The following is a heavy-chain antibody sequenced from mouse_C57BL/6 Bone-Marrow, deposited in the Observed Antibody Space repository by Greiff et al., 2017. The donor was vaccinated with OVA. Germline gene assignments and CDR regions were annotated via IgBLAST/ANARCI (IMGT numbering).Heavy chain of an antibody. CDR1: VYSFLISF. V-gene: IGHV1-82*01. CDR2: IYPGDGDT. Sequence: VQLQQSGPELVKPGASVTISCTASVYSFLISFLNCLKQRPGKGLALIGRIYPGDGDTNYNGKFKGKATLTADKSSSTAYMQLSSLTSEDSAVYFCARGSNYSAWFAYWGQGTLVTVSA. D-gene: IGHD2-5*01. CDR3: ARGSNYSAWFAY. J-gene: IGHJ3*01.